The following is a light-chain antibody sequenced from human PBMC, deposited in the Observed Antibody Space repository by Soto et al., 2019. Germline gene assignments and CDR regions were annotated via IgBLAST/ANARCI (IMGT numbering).Light chain of an antibody. V-gene: IGKV3-15*01. CDR2: GAS. J-gene: IGKJ2*01. CDR3: QQYNNWPRT. Sequence: EIVMTQSPATLSVSPGERATLSCRASQSVSSNLAWYQQKPGQAPRLLIYGASTSATGIPARFSGSGSGTEFTLTISSLQSEDFAVYYCQQYNNWPRTFGQGTKLAIK. CDR1: QSVSSN.